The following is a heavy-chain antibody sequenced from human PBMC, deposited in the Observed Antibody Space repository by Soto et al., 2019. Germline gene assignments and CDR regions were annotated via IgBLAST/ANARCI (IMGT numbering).Heavy chain of an antibody. CDR3: ARLSTSWAEYFQH. CDR2: IKQDGSEI. D-gene: IGHD2-2*01. CDR1: GFPFSSYW. J-gene: IGHJ1*01. V-gene: IGHV3-7*01. Sequence: GESLKISCAASGFPFSSYWMSWVRQAPGKGLEWVANIKQDGSEIYYVDSVKGRFTISRDNAKNSLYLQMNSLRAEDTAVYYCARLSTSWAEYFQHWGQGTLVTVSS.